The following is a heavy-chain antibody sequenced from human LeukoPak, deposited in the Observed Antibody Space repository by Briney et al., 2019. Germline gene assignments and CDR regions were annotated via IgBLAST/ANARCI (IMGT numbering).Heavy chain of an antibody. D-gene: IGHD6-19*01. CDR2: ISSSSSYI. Sequence: GGSLRLSCAASGFTFNSYSMNWVRQAPGKGLEWVSSISSSSSYIYYADSVKGRFTISRDNAKNSLYLQMNSLRAEDTAVYYCARDVGAVAVLDDAFDIWGQGTMVTVSS. J-gene: IGHJ3*02. CDR1: GFTFNSYS. CDR3: ARDVGAVAVLDDAFDI. V-gene: IGHV3-21*01.